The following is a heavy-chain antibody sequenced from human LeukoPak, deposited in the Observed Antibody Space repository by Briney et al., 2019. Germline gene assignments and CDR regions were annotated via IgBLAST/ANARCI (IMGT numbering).Heavy chain of an antibody. CDR1: GYRFTNYW. CDR3: ARQTLGVRGAEWDY. Sequence: GESLKISCKGSGYRFTNYWIGWVRQMPGKGLEWMGIIYPDDSDIRYSPSLQGQVTIAADKSISTAYLQWSSLKASDTAMYYCARQTLGVRGAEWDYWGQGTLVTVSS. J-gene: IGHJ4*02. V-gene: IGHV5-51*01. CDR2: IYPDDSDI. D-gene: IGHD3-10*01.